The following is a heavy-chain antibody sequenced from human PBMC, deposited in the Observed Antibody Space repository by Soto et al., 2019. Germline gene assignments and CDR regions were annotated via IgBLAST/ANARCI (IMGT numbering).Heavy chain of an antibody. CDR2: IYYSGST. Sequence: PSETLSLTCTVSGGSISSGDYYWSWIRPPPGKGLAWIGYIYYSGSTYYNASLKSRVTISVDTSKNQFSLKLSYVAAADTAVYYCARDPYYDSSGYLRVGAFDIWGQGTMVTVSS. CDR1: GGSISSGDYY. CDR3: ARDPYYDSSGYLRVGAFDI. V-gene: IGHV4-30-4*01. D-gene: IGHD3-22*01. J-gene: IGHJ3*02.